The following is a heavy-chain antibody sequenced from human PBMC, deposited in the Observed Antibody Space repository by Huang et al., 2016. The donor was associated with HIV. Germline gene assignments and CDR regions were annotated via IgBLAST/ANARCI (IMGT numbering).Heavy chain of an antibody. Sequence: EVQLVESGGGLVHPGGSLRLSCVVSGFDFKDYGMNWVRQTAGKGMVWVAAISSDVNYIYYSDSVKGRFTIFRDNAKNSVSLQINILGAEDTGVYFCARVDATANMMGVDLWGRGTLVTVSS. CDR3: ARVDATANMMGVDL. J-gene: IGHJ4*02. D-gene: IGHD2-21*02. CDR1: GFDFKDYG. V-gene: IGHV3-21*02. CDR2: ISSDVNYI.